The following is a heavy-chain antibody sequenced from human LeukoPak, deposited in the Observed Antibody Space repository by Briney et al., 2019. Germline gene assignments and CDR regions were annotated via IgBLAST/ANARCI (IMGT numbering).Heavy chain of an antibody. CDR3: AREIYDYVWGSYRLGYYFDY. Sequence: RSGGSLRLSCAASGFTFSSYSMNWVRQAPGKGLEWVSSISSSSSYIYYADSVKGRFTISRDNAKSSLYLQMNSLRAEDTAVYYCAREIYDYVWGSYRLGYYFDYWGQGTLVTVSS. J-gene: IGHJ4*02. CDR2: ISSSSSYI. V-gene: IGHV3-21*01. CDR1: GFTFSSYS. D-gene: IGHD3-16*02.